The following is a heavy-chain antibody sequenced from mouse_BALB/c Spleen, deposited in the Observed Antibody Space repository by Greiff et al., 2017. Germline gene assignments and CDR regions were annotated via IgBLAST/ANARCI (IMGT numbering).Heavy chain of an antibody. J-gene: IGHJ4*01. D-gene: IGHD2-4*01. V-gene: IGHV1-9*01. CDR2: ILPGSGST. Sequence: QVQLQQSGAELMKPGASVKISCKATGYTFSSYWIEWVKQRPGHGLEWIGEILPGSGSTNYNEKFKGKATFTADTSSNTAYMQLSSLTSEDSAVYYCARVAYYDYDNAMDYWGQGTSVTVSS. CDR1: GYTFSSYW. CDR3: ARVAYYDYDNAMDY.